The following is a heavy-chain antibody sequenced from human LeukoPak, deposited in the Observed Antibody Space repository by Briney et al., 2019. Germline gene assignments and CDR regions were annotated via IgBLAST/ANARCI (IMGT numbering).Heavy chain of an antibody. V-gene: IGHV3-48*03. D-gene: IGHD1-26*01. Sequence: PGGSLRLSCAASGFTFSSYEMNWVRQAPGKGLEWVSYISSSGSTIYYADSVKGRFTISRDNAKNSLYLQMYSLGAEDTALYYCARHWYSGSYPIDYWGQGTLVTVSS. CDR1: GFTFSSYE. CDR3: ARHWYSGSYPIDY. CDR2: ISSSGSTI. J-gene: IGHJ4*02.